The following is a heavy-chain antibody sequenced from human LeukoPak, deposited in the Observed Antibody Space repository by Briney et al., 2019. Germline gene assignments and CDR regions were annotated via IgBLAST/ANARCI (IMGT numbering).Heavy chain of an antibody. J-gene: IGHJ4*02. V-gene: IGHV1-46*03. CDR2: INPSGGST. Sequence: MXWVRQAAGQGLEWMGIINPSGGSTSYAQKFQGRVTMTRDTSTSTVYMELSSLRSEDTAVYYCARGPAGTVTTTFDYWGQGTLVTVSS. CDR3: ARGPAGTVTTTFDY. D-gene: IGHD4-17*01.